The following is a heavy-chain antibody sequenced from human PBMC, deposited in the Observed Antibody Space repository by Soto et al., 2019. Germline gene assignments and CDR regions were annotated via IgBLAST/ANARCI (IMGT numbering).Heavy chain of an antibody. Sequence: EASVKASWKASGGTFGSYAIRWVRQAPGQGLEWMGGIIPIFGTANYAQKFQGRVTITADESTSTGYMELSSLRSEDTAVYYCARDGSGSSDYWGQGTLVTVSS. CDR2: IIPIFGTA. J-gene: IGHJ4*02. CDR3: ARDGSGSSDY. D-gene: IGHD3-10*01. CDR1: GGTFGSYA. V-gene: IGHV1-69*13.